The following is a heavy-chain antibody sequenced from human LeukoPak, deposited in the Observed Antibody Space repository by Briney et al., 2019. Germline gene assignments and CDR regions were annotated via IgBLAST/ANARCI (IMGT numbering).Heavy chain of an antibody. CDR1: GGSFSGYY. Sequence: SETLSLTCAVYGGSFSGYYWSWIRQPPGKGLEWIGEINHSGSTNYNPSLKSRVTISVDTSKNQFSLKLSSVTAADTAVYYCARGSLGYLVPFQHLGQGTLVTVSS. CDR3: ARGSLGYLVPFQH. D-gene: IGHD6-6*01. J-gene: IGHJ1*01. CDR2: INHSGST. V-gene: IGHV4-34*01.